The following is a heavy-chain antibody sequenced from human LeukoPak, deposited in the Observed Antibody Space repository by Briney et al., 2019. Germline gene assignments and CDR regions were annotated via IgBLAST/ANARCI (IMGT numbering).Heavy chain of an antibody. V-gene: IGHV4-59*08. CDR3: ARHGTADYYGMDV. CDR1: GVSISSHY. D-gene: IGHD6-25*01. Sequence: SETLSLTCTVSGVSISSHYWSWIRQPPGKGLEWIGYMYHTGSTNSNPSLKSRVTMSVDTSKNQFSLRLTSVTAADTAVYYCARHGTADYYGMDVWGQGTTVTVSS. J-gene: IGHJ6*02. CDR2: MYHTGST.